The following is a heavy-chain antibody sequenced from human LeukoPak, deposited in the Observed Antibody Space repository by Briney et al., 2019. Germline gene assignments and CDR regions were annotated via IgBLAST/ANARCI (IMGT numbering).Heavy chain of an antibody. CDR1: GFTFSTYS. Sequence: GGSLRLSCVVSGFTFSTYSMNWVRQAPGKGLEWVAFIRYDGINKYYADSVKGRFTISRDSFKSTLYLQMNSLRPEDTAVYYYAKEGDYYGSGSYRDGFDIWGQGTRATVSS. D-gene: IGHD3-10*01. CDR2: IRYDGINK. CDR3: AKEGDYYGSGSYRDGFDI. V-gene: IGHV3-30*02. J-gene: IGHJ3*02.